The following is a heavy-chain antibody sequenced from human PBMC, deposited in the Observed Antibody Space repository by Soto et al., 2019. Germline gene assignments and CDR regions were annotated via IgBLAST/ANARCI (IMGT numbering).Heavy chain of an antibody. Sequence: GGALRVSCSASVFTLSSYGMHWVRQAPGRGLEWVAVIAYDGSNKYYADSVKGRFTISRDNSKNTLYLQMNRLRAEHTAVYYCANHYQLPTYWGQGTLVTVSS. CDR3: ANHYQLPTY. CDR1: VFTLSSYG. V-gene: IGHV3-30*18. CDR2: IAYDGSNK. J-gene: IGHJ4*02. D-gene: IGHD2-2*01.